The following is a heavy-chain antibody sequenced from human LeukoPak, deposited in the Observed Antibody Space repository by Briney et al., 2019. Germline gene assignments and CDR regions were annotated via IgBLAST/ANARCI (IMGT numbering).Heavy chain of an antibody. V-gene: IGHV3-53*01. Sequence: GGSLRLSCAASGFAFSTYWMTWVRQGPGKGLEWVSVIYTGGSTHYADSVEGRITISRDNSKNTLFLQMNSLRAEDTAVYYCARGGSYPNDPFDIWGQGTMVTVSS. D-gene: IGHD1-26*01. J-gene: IGHJ3*02. CDR2: IYTGGST. CDR1: GFAFSTYW. CDR3: ARGGSYPNDPFDI.